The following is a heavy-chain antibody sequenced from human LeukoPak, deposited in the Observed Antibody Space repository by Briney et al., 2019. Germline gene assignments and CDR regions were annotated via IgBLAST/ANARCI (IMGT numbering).Heavy chain of an antibody. J-gene: IGHJ3*02. V-gene: IGHV1-69*13. Sequence: GASVKVSCKASGGTFSSYAISWVRQAPGQGLEWMGGIIPIFGTANYAQKFQGRVTITADESTSTAYMELSSLRSEDTAVYYCAREHGPKRDAFDIWGQGTMVTVSS. CDR2: IIPIFGTA. CDR1: GGTFSSYA. CDR3: AREHGPKRDAFDI.